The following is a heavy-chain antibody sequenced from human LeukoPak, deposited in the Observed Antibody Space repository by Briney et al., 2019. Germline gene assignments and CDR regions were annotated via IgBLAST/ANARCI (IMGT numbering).Heavy chain of an antibody. J-gene: IGHJ4*02. Sequence: PSETLSLTCTVSGGSISSSSYYWNWIRQPPGKGLEWIGYIYYSGSTDYSPSLKSRVTISVDTSKNQFSLKLSSVTAADTAVYYCARESPIWFGESHFDYWGQGTLVTVSS. CDR3: ARESPIWFGESHFDY. V-gene: IGHV4-61*01. CDR2: IYYSGST. CDR1: GGSISSSSYY. D-gene: IGHD3-10*01.